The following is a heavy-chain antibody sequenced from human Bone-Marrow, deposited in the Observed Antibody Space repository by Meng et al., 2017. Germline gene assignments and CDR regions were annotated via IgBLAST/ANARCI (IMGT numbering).Heavy chain of an antibody. CDR1: GYIFSSCD. Sequence: EVQLLESGGGLVQPGGSLRLSCAASGYIFSSCDMSWVRQAPGKGLEWVSAISGSGGNTYYADSVKGRFTISRDNTKNTLYLQMNSLRAEDTAVYYCAKGRPYYYDRSALDYWGQGTLVTVSS. J-gene: IGHJ4*02. D-gene: IGHD3-22*01. CDR2: ISGSGGNT. V-gene: IGHV3-23*01. CDR3: AKGRPYYYDRSALDY.